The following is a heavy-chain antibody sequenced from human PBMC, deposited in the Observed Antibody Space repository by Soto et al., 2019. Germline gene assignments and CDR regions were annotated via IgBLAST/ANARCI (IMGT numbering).Heavy chain of an antibody. CDR3: ARQHKDYDILTGYYRGNWFDP. V-gene: IGHV5-51*01. Sequence: LKISFKGSGYSFTSYWIGWVRQMPGKGLEWMGIIYPGDSDTRYSPSFQGQVTISADKSISTAYLQWSSLKASDTAMYYCARQHKDYDILTGYYRGNWFDPWGQGTLVTVSS. CDR2: IYPGDSDT. J-gene: IGHJ5*02. CDR1: GYSFTSYW. D-gene: IGHD3-9*01.